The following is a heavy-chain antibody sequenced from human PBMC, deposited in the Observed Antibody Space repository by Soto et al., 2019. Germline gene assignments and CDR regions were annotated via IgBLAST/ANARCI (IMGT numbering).Heavy chain of an antibody. CDR1: GFTFSSYG. Sequence: WGSLRLSCAASGFTFSSYGMHWVRQAPGKGLEWVAVIWYDGSNKYYADSVKGRFTISRDNSKNTLYLQMNSLRAEDTAVYYCAREPSTTAPFSLDYWGQGTLVTVSS. CDR2: IWYDGSNK. CDR3: AREPSTTAPFSLDY. V-gene: IGHV3-33*01. D-gene: IGHD5-12*01. J-gene: IGHJ4*02.